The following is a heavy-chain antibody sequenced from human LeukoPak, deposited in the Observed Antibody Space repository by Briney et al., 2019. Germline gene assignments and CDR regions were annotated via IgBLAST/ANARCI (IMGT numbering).Heavy chain of an antibody. V-gene: IGHV4-59*12. CDR2: IYFSGST. CDR3: ASSHYYGSGSSFTFDY. CDR1: GGSISTYY. Sequence: SETLSLTCSVSGGSISTYYWSWIRQPPGKGLEWIGYIYFSGSTNNNPSLKSRVTISVDTSKNQFSLKLSSVTAADTAVYYCASSHYYGSGSSFTFDYWGQGTLVTVSS. D-gene: IGHD3-10*01. J-gene: IGHJ4*02.